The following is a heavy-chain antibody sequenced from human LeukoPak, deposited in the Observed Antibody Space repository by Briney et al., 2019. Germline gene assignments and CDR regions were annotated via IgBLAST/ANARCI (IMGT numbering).Heavy chain of an antibody. CDR2: VSGSGGST. CDR3: ARARYDFWSGSPTDS. CDR1: RFTFSTYS. Sequence: PGGSLRLSCAASRFTFSTYSMNWVRQAPGEGLEWVSAVSGSGGSTYYADSVKGRFTISRDNAKNSLYLQMNSLRAEDAALYYCARARYDFWSGSPTDSWGQGTLVTVSS. D-gene: IGHD3-3*01. J-gene: IGHJ4*02. V-gene: IGHV3-23*01.